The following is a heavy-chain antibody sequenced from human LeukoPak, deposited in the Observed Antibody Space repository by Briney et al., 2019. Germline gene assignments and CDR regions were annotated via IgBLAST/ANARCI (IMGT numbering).Heavy chain of an antibody. D-gene: IGHD3-22*01. CDR2: VNWHGTT. CDR1: GFIFEDYT. J-gene: IGHJ4*02. Sequence: GGSLRLSCAASGFIFEDYTMHWVRQVPGKTLEWVSLVNWHGTTYYADSMKGRFTISRDNSKNSLYLQMDSLRTEDTALYYCAKDLSYESSGSVIDNWGLGTLVTVSS. V-gene: IGHV3-43*01. CDR3: AKDLSYESSGSVIDN.